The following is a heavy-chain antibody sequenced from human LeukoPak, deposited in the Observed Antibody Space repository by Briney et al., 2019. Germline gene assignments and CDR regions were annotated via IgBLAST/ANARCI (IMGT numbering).Heavy chain of an antibody. Sequence: SVKVSCKASGGTFSSYAISWVRQAPGQGLEWMGGIIPIFGTANYAQKFQGRVTITADESTSTAYMELSSLRSEDTAVYYCARVRGGKVGYFDYWGQGTLVTVSS. CDR2: IIPIFGTA. CDR3: ARVRGGKVGYFDY. J-gene: IGHJ4*02. CDR1: GGTFSSYA. V-gene: IGHV1-69*13. D-gene: IGHD3-16*01.